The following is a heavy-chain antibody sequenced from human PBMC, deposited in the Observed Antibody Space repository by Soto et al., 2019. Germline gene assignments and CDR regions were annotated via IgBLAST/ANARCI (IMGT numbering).Heavy chain of an antibody. Sequence: SGPTLVNPTETLTLTCTVSWFSLSNARMGVSWIRQPPGKALEWLAHIFSNDEKSYSTSLKSRLTISKDTSKSQVVLTMANMGPVDTATYYCALQNGHYGSGSYYTRNWFDPWGQGTLVTVSS. CDR3: ALQNGHYGSGSYYTRNWFDP. D-gene: IGHD3-10*01. V-gene: IGHV2-26*01. CDR2: IFSNDEK. CDR1: WFSLSNARMG. J-gene: IGHJ5*02.